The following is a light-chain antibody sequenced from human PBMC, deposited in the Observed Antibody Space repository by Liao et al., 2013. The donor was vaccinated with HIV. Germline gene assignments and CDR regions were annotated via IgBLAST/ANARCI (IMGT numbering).Light chain of an antibody. V-gene: IGLV3-1*01. CDR1: KLGEKF. CDR3: QAWDSSTVV. J-gene: IGLJ1*01. Sequence: SYEVTQPASVSVSPGQTASISCSGDKLGEKFACWYQQKPGQSPVLVIYQDSKRPSGIPERFSGSNSGNTATLTISGTQTMDEADYYCQAWDSSTVVFGTGTRVTVL. CDR2: QDS.